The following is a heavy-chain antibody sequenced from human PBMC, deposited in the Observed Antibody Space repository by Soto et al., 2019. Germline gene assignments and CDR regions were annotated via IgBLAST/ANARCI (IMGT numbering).Heavy chain of an antibody. V-gene: IGHV3-23*01. J-gene: IGHJ6*02. Sequence: GGSLRLSCAASGFTFSSYAMSWVRQAPGKVLEWVSAISGSGGSTYYADSVKGRFTISRDNSKNTLYLQMNSLRAEDTAVYYCAKDQTGYSYGSGMDVWGQGTTVTVSS. CDR3: AKDQTGYSYGSGMDV. D-gene: IGHD5-18*01. CDR2: ISGSGGST. CDR1: GFTFSSYA.